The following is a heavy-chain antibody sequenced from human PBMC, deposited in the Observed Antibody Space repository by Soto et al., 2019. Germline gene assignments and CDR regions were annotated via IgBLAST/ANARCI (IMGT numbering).Heavy chain of an antibody. CDR2: INHSGST. Sequence: QVQLQQWGAGLLKPSETLSLTCAVYGGSFSGYYWSWIRQPPGKGLEWIGEINHSGSTNYNPSLKSPVTISVDTSKNQFSLKLSSVTAADTAVYYCARGHGLGYCSGGSCSEFDYWGQGTLVTVSS. CDR1: GGSFSGYY. CDR3: ARGHGLGYCSGGSCSEFDY. V-gene: IGHV4-34*01. D-gene: IGHD2-15*01. J-gene: IGHJ4*02.